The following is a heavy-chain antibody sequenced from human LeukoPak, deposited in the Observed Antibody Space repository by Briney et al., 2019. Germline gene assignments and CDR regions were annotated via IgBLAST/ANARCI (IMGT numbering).Heavy chain of an antibody. CDR2: IKHDGSEK. D-gene: IGHD3-3*01. V-gene: IGHV3-7*01. CDR1: GFIFTNYF. CDR3: ATDRGWRTSGYYLYYLEY. J-gene: IGHJ4*02. Sequence: GGSLRLSCAASGFIFTNYFMSWVRQAPGKGLEWVASIKHDGSEKYYVDSVRGRFTIPRDNTMNSLYLQMSSLRAEDTAVYYCATDRGWRTSGYYLYYLEYWGQGTLVTFSP.